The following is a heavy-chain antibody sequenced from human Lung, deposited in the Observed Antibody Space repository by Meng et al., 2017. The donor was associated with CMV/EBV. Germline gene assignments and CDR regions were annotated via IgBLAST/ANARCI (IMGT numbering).Heavy chain of an antibody. CDR3: ARDFKVGRG. D-gene: IGHD1-26*01. J-gene: IGHJ4*02. CDR2: ISPSGEFT. V-gene: IGHV3-21*04. Sequence: GESXKISCAASGFPFSLFIMNWVRQAPGKGLEWVSSISPSGEFTYYADSVKGRFTVSRDNTKNLLYLEMNSLTADDTAVDFCARDFKVGRGWGQGTLVTVSS. CDR1: GFPFSLFI.